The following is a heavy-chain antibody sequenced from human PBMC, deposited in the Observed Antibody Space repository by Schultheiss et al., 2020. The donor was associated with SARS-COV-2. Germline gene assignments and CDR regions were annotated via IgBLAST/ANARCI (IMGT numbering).Heavy chain of an antibody. CDR2: IYTSGST. CDR3: ARVKDYYGSGSHYWWYYMDV. D-gene: IGHD3-10*01. J-gene: IGHJ6*03. V-gene: IGHV4-4*07. Sequence: SETLSLTCTVSGGSISSYYWSWIRQPAGKGLEWIGRIYTSGSTNYNPSLKSRVTMSVDTSKNQFSLKLSSVTAADTAVYYCARVKDYYGSGSHYWWYYMDVWGKGTTVTVSS. CDR1: GGSISSYY.